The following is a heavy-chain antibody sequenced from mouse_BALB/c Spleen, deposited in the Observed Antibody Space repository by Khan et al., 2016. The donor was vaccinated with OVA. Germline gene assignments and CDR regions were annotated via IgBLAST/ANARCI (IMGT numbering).Heavy chain of an antibody. V-gene: IGHV1S41*01. J-gene: IGHJ4*01. CDR1: GYTFTSYW. Sequence: DLVKPGASVKLSCKASGYTFTSYWINWIKQRPGQGLEWIGRIAPGSGSTYSNEMFKGKATLTVDTSSSTAYIQLSSLSSEDSAVYFSAISNYYCRSLYAMDYWGQGTSVTVSS. CDR3: AISNYYCRSLYAMDY. CDR2: IAPGSGST. D-gene: IGHD1-1*01.